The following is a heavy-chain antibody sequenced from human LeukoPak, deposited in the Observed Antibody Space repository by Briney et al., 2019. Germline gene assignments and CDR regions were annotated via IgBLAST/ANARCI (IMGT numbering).Heavy chain of an antibody. J-gene: IGHJ5*02. Sequence: GGSLRLSCGASGFTFSSYWMHWVRQAPGKGLVWVSRINNDGSSTSYADSVQGRFTISRDSAKNSLYLQMNSLRAEDTAVYYCAINRGGFDPWGQGTLVTVSS. CDR3: AINRGGFDP. D-gene: IGHD1-14*01. CDR1: GFTFSSYW. V-gene: IGHV3-74*01. CDR2: INNDGSST.